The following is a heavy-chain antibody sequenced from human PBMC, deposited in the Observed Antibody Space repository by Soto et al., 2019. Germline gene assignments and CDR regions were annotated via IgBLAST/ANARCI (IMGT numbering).Heavy chain of an antibody. CDR2: INHSGST. CDR3: ARQGFGPIHGLVDV. J-gene: IGHJ6*02. CDR1: GGSFSGYY. Sequence: SETLCLTCAVYGGSFSGYYWSWIRQPPGKGLEWIGEINHSGSTNYNPSLKSRVTISVDTSKNQFSLKLSSVTAADTALYFCARQGFGPIHGLVDVWGQGTTVTVSS. V-gene: IGHV4-34*01. D-gene: IGHD3-10*01.